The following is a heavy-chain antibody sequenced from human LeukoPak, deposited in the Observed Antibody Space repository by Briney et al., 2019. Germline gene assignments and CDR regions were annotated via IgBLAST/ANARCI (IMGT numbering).Heavy chain of an antibody. V-gene: IGHV1-69*06. Sequence: ASVKVSCKASGGTFSNIVISWVRQAPGQGLEWMGGIIAIFGTTNYAQKFQGRVTITADKSTRTVYMEMSSLRSEDTAVYYCARSSIIAAAGPYYFDYWGQGTLVTVSS. CDR3: ARSSIIAAAGPYYFDY. CDR1: GGTFSNIV. J-gene: IGHJ4*02. D-gene: IGHD6-13*01. CDR2: IIAIFGTT.